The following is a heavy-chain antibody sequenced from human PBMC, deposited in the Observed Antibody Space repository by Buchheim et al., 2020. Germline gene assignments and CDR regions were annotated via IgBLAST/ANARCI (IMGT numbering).Heavy chain of an antibody. CDR3: ARVGRGCTNGVCYTRWFDP. CDR1: GYTFTSYA. V-gene: IGHV1-3*01. CDR2: INAGNGNT. J-gene: IGHJ5*02. D-gene: IGHD2-8*01. Sequence: QVQLVQSGAEVKKPGASVKVSCKASGYTFTSYAMHWVRQAPGQRLEWMGWINAGNGNTKYSQKFQGRVTITRDTSASTAYMELSSLRSEDTAVYYCARVGRGCTNGVCYTRWFDPWGQGTL.